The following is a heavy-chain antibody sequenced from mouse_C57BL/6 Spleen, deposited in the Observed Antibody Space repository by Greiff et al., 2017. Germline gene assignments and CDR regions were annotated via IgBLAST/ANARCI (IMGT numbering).Heavy chain of an antibody. V-gene: IGHV2-2*01. Sequence: QVQLQQSGPGLVQPSQSLSITCTVSGFSLTSYGVHWVRQSPGKGLEWLGVIWSGGSTDYNAAFISRLSISKDNSKSQVFFKMNSLQADDTAIYYCARNHYGSSSSYWYFDVWGTGTTVTVSS. CDR3: ARNHYGSSSSYWYFDV. CDR2: IWSGGST. J-gene: IGHJ1*03. CDR1: GFSLTSYG. D-gene: IGHD1-1*01.